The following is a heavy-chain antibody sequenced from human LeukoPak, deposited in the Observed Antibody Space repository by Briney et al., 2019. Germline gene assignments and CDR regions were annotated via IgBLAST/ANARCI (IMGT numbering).Heavy chain of an antibody. V-gene: IGHV4-34*01. CDR2: INHSGST. D-gene: IGHD1-7*01. Sequence: SETLSLTCAVYGGSFSGYYWSWIRQPPGKGLEWIGEINHSGSTNYNPSLKSRVTISVDTSKNQSSLKLSSVTAADTAVYYCARWIKFITGTRVDYWGQGTLVTVSS. CDR3: ARWIKFITGTRVDY. J-gene: IGHJ4*02. CDR1: GGSFSGYY.